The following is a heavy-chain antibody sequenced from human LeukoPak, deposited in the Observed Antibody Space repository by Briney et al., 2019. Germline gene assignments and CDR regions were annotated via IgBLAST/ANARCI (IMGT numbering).Heavy chain of an antibody. J-gene: IGHJ4*02. CDR3: AGGASSVQSGTYYFDY. CDR2: INHSGST. D-gene: IGHD6-19*01. CDR1: GGSFSGYY. V-gene: IGHV4-34*01. Sequence: SETLSLTCAVYGGSFSGYYWSWIRQPPGKGLEWIGEINHSGSTNYNPSLKSRVTISVDTSKNQFSLKLSSVTAADTAVYYCAGGASSVQSGTYYFDYWGQGTLVTVSS.